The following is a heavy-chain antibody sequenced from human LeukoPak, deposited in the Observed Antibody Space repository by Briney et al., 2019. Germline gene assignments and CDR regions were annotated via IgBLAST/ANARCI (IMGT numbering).Heavy chain of an antibody. J-gene: IGHJ3*02. Sequence: GGSLRLSCAASGFTFSSYSMNWVRQAPGKGLEWVSSISSSSSYIYYADSVKGRFTISRDNAKNSLYLQMNSLRAADTAVYYCATLAARGAFDIWGQGTMVTVSS. CDR3: ATLAARGAFDI. V-gene: IGHV3-21*01. CDR1: GFTFSSYS. D-gene: IGHD6-6*01. CDR2: ISSSSSYI.